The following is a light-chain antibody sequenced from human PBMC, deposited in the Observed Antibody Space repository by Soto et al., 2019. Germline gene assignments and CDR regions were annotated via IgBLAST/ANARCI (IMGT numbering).Light chain of an antibody. Sequence: EKVMTQAPASLSVFPGGKATPSRRASQSVSSNLAWYQQKPGQAPRLLIYGASTGATGVPARFSGSGSGTDFTLTISSLQSEDFAVYYCQQYNNWPRTFGQGTKVDIK. J-gene: IGKJ1*01. CDR1: QSVSSN. V-gene: IGKV3-15*01. CDR2: GAS. CDR3: QQYNNWPRT.